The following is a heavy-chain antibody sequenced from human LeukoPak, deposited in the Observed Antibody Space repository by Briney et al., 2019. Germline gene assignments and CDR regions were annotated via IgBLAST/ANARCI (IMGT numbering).Heavy chain of an antibody. Sequence: PSETLSLTCTVSGGSISSGGYYWSWIRQHPGKGLEWIGYIYYSGSTYYNPSLKSRVTISVDTSNNQFSLKLSSVTAADTAVYYCARASNTLYYHASSGYLGYFQHWGQGTLVTVSS. CDR3: ARASNTLYYHASSGYLGYFQH. V-gene: IGHV4-31*03. CDR2: IYYSGST. D-gene: IGHD3-22*01. J-gene: IGHJ1*01. CDR1: GGSISSGGYY.